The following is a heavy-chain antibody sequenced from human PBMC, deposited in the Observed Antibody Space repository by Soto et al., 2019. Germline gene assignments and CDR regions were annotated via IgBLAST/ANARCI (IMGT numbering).Heavy chain of an antibody. CDR2: FSGTGGYT. CDR1: GFTLSSYA. J-gene: IGHJ5*02. D-gene: IGHD4-17*01. CDR3: ARGQRALITYGPFDP. V-gene: IGHV3-23*01. Sequence: GGSLRLSCAASGFTLSSYAMSWVRQAPGKGLERVSTFSGTGGYTYYADSVKGRFTISRDDSKNTLFLHMNSLRAADTAVYYCARGQRALITYGPFDPWGQGTLVTVSS.